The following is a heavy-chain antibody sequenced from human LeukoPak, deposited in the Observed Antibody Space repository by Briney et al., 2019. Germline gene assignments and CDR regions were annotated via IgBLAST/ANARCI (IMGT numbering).Heavy chain of an antibody. D-gene: IGHD7-27*01. J-gene: IGHJ6*02. CDR3: ARHVRRTGEFYYYYGMDV. CDR1: GYSFTSYW. CDR2: IYPGDSDT. Sequence: GESLKISCKGSGYSFTSYWIGWVRQMPGKGLEWMGIIYPGDSDTRYSPSFQGQVTISADKSISTAYLQWSSLKASDTAMYYCARHVRRTGEFYYYYGMDVWGQGTTVTVSS. V-gene: IGHV5-51*01.